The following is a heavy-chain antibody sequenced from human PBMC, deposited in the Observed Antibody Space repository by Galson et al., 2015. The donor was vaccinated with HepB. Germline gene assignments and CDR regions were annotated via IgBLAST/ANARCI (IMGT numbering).Heavy chain of an antibody. D-gene: IGHD7-27*01. Sequence: SLRLSCAASGFTFSSYAMHWVRQAPGKGLEWVAVISYDGSNKYYADSVKGRFTISRDNSKNTLYLQMNSLRAEDTAVYYCARAPPTGEDYFDYWGQGTLVTVSS. J-gene: IGHJ4*02. CDR2: ISYDGSNK. CDR3: ARAPPTGEDYFDY. CDR1: GFTFSSYA. V-gene: IGHV3-30*04.